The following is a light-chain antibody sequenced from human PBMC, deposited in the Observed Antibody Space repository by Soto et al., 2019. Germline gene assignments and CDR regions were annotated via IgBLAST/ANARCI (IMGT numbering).Light chain of an antibody. CDR1: QSINRW. CDR3: QHYITPPWT. CDR2: DAS. J-gene: IGKJ1*01. Sequence: DIQMTQSPSTLSASVGDRVTITCRASQSINRWLACYQQKPGKAPNLLISDASSLESGVPSRFSGSGSGTEFTLTISSVQPDDFATYHCQHYITPPWTVGQGTKVEIQ. V-gene: IGKV1-5*01.